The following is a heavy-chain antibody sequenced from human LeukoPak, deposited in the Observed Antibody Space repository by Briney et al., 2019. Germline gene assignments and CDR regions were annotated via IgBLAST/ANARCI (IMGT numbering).Heavy chain of an antibody. CDR1: GYTFTSYG. V-gene: IGHV1-18*01. D-gene: IGHD3-10*01. J-gene: IGHJ4*02. Sequence: ASVKVSCKASGYTFTSYGISWVRQAPGQGLEWMGWISAYNGNTNYAQKLQGRVTMTTDTSTSTAYMELRSLRSDDTAVYYCAGGTYYYGSGSYYNGYYFDYWGQGTLVTVSS. CDR2: ISAYNGNT. CDR3: AGGTYYYGSGSYYNGYYFDY.